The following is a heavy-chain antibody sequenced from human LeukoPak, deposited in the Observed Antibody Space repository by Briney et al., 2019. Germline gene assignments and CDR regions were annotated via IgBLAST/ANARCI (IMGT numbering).Heavy chain of an antibody. CDR2: IYTSGST. D-gene: IGHD3-3*01. CDR3: ARGSYDFWDNWFDP. J-gene: IGHJ5*02. Sequence: SETLSLTCTVSGGSISSGSYYWSWIRQPAGKGLEWIGCIYTSGSTNYNPSLKSRVTISVDTSKNQFSLKLSSVTAADTAVYYCARGSYDFWDNWFDPWGQGTLVTVSS. CDR1: GGSISSGSYY. V-gene: IGHV4-61*10.